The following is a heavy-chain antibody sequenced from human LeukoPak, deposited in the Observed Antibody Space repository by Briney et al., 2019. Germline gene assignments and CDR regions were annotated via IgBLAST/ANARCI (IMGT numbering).Heavy chain of an antibody. Sequence: GGSLRLSCAASGFTFDDYGMSWVRQAPGKGLEWVSGINWNGGSTGYADSVKGRFTISRDNAKNSLYLQMNSLRAEDTALYYCARAYGSGSYIFFDYWGQGTLVTVSS. J-gene: IGHJ4*02. D-gene: IGHD3-10*01. V-gene: IGHV3-20*04. CDR3: ARAYGSGSYIFFDY. CDR1: GFTFDDYG. CDR2: INWNGGST.